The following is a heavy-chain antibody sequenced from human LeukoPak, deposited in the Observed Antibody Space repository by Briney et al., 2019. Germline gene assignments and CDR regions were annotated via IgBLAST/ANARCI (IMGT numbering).Heavy chain of an antibody. CDR2: IIPIFGTA. Sequence: ASVKVSCKASGGTLSSYAISWVRQAPGQGLEWMGGIIPIFGTANYAQKFQGRVTITADESTSTAYMELSSLRSEDTAVYYCAREGIAAAGTFFDYWGQGTLVTVSS. CDR3: AREGIAAAGTFFDY. J-gene: IGHJ4*02. V-gene: IGHV1-69*13. D-gene: IGHD6-13*01. CDR1: GGTLSSYA.